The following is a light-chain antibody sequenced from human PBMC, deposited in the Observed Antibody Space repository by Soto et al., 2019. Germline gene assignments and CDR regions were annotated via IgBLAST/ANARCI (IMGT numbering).Light chain of an antibody. CDR1: SSDVGGYNY. CDR3: SSYTSISTYV. Sequence: QSVLTQPASVSGSPGQSITIACTGTSSDVGGYNYVSWYQQYPGKAPRLVISDVSNRPSGVSNRFSGSKSGNSASLTISGLQAEDEADYYCSSYTSISTYVFGTGTRSPS. J-gene: IGLJ1*01. V-gene: IGLV2-14*01. CDR2: DVS.